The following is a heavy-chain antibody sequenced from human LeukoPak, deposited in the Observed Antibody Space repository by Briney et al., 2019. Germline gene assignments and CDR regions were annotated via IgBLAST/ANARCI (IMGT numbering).Heavy chain of an antibody. D-gene: IGHD3-10*01. V-gene: IGHV4-39*02. CDR3: ARDGKLLAAFDI. CDR2: IYYAGNT. J-gene: IGHJ3*02. CDR1: GGSISSSSYC. Sequence: SETLSLTCTVSGGSISSSSYCCGWIRQPPGKGLGWIVRIYYAGNTQPHLSLKSRVTISVDTSKNQFSLQLGSVTAADTAVYYCARDGKLLAAFDIWGQGTMVTVSS.